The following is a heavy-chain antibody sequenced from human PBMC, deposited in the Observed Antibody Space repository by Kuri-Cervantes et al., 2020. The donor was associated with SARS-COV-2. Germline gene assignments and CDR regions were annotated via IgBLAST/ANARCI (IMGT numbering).Heavy chain of an antibody. J-gene: IGHJ4*02. CDR1: GCSISSGYY. Sequence: SETLSLTCAVSGCSISSGYYWGWIRQPPGKGLEWIGSIYHSGSTYYNPSLKSRVTISVDTSKNQFSLKLSSVTAADTAVYYCAGFLKGIVGGKKYYFDYWGQGTLVTVSS. CDR2: IYHSGST. D-gene: IGHD3-16*01. CDR3: AGFLKGIVGGKKYYFDY. V-gene: IGHV4-38-2*01.